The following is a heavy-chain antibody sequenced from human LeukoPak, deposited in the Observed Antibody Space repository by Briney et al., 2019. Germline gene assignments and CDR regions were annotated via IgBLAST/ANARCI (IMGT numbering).Heavy chain of an antibody. J-gene: IGHJ3*02. CDR2: ISYDGNNK. D-gene: IGHD6-13*01. V-gene: IGHV3-30*03. CDR1: GFTFSSYG. Sequence: GGSLRLSCAASGFTFSSYGMHWVRQAPGKGLEWVAVISYDGNNKYYVDSVRGRFTISRDNSKNTLSLQMNSLRTEDTAVYYCASSPSPRSWIAFDIWGQGTMVTVSS. CDR3: ASSPSPRSWIAFDI.